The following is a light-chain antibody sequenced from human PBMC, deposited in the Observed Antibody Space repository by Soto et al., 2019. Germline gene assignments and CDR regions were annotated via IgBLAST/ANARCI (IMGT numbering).Light chain of an antibody. CDR1: QSVSSY. CDR3: QHRSIWPVS. Sequence: EIVLTQSPATLSLSPGERATLSCRASQSVSSYLAWYQQKPGQAPRLLIFDASNRATGILARFSGSGSGTDFTLTISSLEPEDFAVYYCQHRSIWPVSFGQGTRLEIK. V-gene: IGKV3-11*01. CDR2: DAS. J-gene: IGKJ5*01.